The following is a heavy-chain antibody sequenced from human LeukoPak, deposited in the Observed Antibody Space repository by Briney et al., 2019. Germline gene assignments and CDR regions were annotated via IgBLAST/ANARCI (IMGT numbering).Heavy chain of an antibody. V-gene: IGHV3-30*02. D-gene: IGHD1-26*01. Sequence: GSLRLSCATSGFTFSSYGMHWVRQAPGKGLEWVAFIRYDGSNKYYADSVKGRFTISRDNSKNTLYLLMNSLRAEDTAVYYCAKDFDGGSSTWGQGTLVTVSS. J-gene: IGHJ4*02. CDR3: AKDFDGGSST. CDR2: IRYDGSNK. CDR1: GFTFSSYG.